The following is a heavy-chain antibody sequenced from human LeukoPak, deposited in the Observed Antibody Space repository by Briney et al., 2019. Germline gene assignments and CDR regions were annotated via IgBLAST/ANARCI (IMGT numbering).Heavy chain of an antibody. CDR2: INPNSGGT. J-gene: IGHJ4*02. D-gene: IGHD3-22*01. V-gene: IGHV1-2*02. CDR1: GYTFTGYY. Sequence: ASVKVSCKASGYTFTGYYMHWVRQAPGQGLEWMGWINPNSGGTNYAQKFQGRVTMTRDTSISTAYMELSRLRSDDTAVYYCARDRADYYDSSGCCVWGQGTLVTVSS. CDR3: ARDRADYYDSSGCCV.